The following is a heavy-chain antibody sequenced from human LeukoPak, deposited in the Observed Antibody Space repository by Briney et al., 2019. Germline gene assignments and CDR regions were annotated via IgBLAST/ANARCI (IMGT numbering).Heavy chain of an antibody. V-gene: IGHV5-51*01. CDR2: IYPGDSDT. D-gene: IGHD5-24*01. J-gene: IGHJ3*02. Sequence: GESLMISSKGSGYSFTNYWIGWVRQMPGKGLEWMGIIYPGDSDTRYSPSFQGQVTISADKSISTAYLQWGSLKASDTAMYYCTRSPRDGYHDSFDIWGQPRKLTVFS. CDR1: GYSFTNYW. CDR3: TRSPRDGYHDSFDI.